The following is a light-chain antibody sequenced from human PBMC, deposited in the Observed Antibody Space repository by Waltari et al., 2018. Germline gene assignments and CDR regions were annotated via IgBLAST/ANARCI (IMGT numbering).Light chain of an antibody. CDR3: QQYNNWPPST. CDR2: HAS. V-gene: IGKV3-15*01. CDR1: ESIATN. Sequence: EILLTQSPDTLSVSPGERVTLSYRASESIATNLAGYQQRPGQAPRLLLFHASSRATDIPAKFSGSGSGTEFTLTISSLQAEDFAVYYCQQYNNWPPSTFGQGTKVEFK. J-gene: IGKJ1*01.